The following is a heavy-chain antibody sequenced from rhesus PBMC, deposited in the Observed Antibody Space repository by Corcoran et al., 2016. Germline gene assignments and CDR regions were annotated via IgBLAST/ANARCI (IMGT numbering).Heavy chain of an antibody. D-gene: IGHD6-31*01. V-gene: IGHV4-169*01. J-gene: IGHJ4*01. CDR3: ARGSSGWYYYLDY. CDR2: IYGSGRST. CDR1: GGSISSSY. Sequence: QLQLQESGPGLVKPSETLSVTCAVSGGSISSSYWSWIRQAPGKGLEWIGYIYGSGRSTNYNPALKSRVTLSVDTSKNQLSLKLVSVTTADTAVYYCARGSSGWYYYLDYWGQGVLVTVSS.